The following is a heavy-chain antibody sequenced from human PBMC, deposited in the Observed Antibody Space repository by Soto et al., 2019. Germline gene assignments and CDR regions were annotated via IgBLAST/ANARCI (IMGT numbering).Heavy chain of an antibody. J-gene: IGHJ6*02. CDR1: GGSFSGYY. V-gene: IGHV4-34*01. CDR2: INHSGST. Sequence: SETLSLTCAVYGGSFSGYYWSWIRQPPGKGLEWIGEINHSGSTNYNPSLKSRVTISVDTSKNQFSLKLSSVTAADTAVYYCARVGNTYYDLWSGYPPDLDVWGQGTTVTVSS. CDR3: ARVGNTYYDLWSGYPPDLDV. D-gene: IGHD3-3*01.